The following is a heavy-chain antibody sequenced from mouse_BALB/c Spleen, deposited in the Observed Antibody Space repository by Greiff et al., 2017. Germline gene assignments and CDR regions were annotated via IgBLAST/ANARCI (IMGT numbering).Heavy chain of an antibody. Sequence: EVKLVESGGGLVQPGGSLKLSCAASGFTFSSYTMSWVRQTPEKRLEWVAYISNGGGSTYYPDTVKVRFTISRDNAKNTLYLQMSSLKSEDTAMYYCARQRYDAMDYWGQGTSVTVSS. V-gene: IGHV5-12-2*01. CDR2: ISNGGGST. J-gene: IGHJ4*01. CDR3: ARQRYDAMDY. CDR1: GFTFSSYT.